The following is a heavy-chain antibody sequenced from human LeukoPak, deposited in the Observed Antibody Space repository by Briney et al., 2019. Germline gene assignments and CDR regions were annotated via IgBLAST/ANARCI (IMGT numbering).Heavy chain of an antibody. D-gene: IGHD3-3*01. CDR2: MTYDGSKR. V-gene: IGHV3-30*02. Sequence: GGSLRLSCVVSGFTFSSYGMHWVRQAPGKGLEWVAFMTYDGSKRPYADSVKGRFTISRDNSKNTLYLQMDGLRPEDTAVYYCAKNRRIFGRTLQRHYMDVWGKGTTVAVSS. CDR3: AKNRRIFGRTLQRHYMDV. CDR1: GFTFSSYG. J-gene: IGHJ6*03.